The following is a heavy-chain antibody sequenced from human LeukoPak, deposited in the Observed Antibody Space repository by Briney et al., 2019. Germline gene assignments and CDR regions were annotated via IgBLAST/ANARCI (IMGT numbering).Heavy chain of an antibody. Sequence: SETLSLTCAVYGGSFSGYYWSWIRHPPGKGLEWIGEINHSGSTNYNPSLKSRVTISVDTSKNQFSLKLSSVTAADTAVYYCARGRLYDFWSGYPHHDAFDIWGQGTMVTVSS. D-gene: IGHD3-3*01. CDR3: ARGRLYDFWSGYPHHDAFDI. J-gene: IGHJ3*02. V-gene: IGHV4-34*01. CDR1: GGSFSGYY. CDR2: INHSGST.